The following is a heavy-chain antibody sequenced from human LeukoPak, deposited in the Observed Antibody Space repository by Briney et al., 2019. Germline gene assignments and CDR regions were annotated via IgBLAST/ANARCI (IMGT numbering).Heavy chain of an antibody. D-gene: IGHD1-26*01. J-gene: IGHJ4*02. CDR2: ISSDGSST. CDR1: GFTFSSYW. Sequence: GGSLRLSCAASGFTFSSYWMHCVRPAPGKGLVWVSRISSDGSSTSYADSVKGRSTISRDNAKNTLHLQMNTLREEDTAVYYCARGGPYSASDYWGQGTLVTVSS. V-gene: IGHV3-74*01. CDR3: ARGGPYSASDY.